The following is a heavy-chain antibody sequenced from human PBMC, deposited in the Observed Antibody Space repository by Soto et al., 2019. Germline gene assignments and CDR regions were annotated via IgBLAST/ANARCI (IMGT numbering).Heavy chain of an antibody. Sequence: PGGSLRLSCAASGFTFSSYAMHWVRQAPGKGLEWVAVISYDGSNKYYADSVKGRFTISRDNSKNTLYLQMNSLRAEDTAVYYCARDGTDYYDSTVHFDYWGQGTLVTVSS. CDR1: GFTFSSYA. D-gene: IGHD3-22*01. CDR3: ARDGTDYYDSTVHFDY. J-gene: IGHJ4*02. CDR2: ISYDGSNK. V-gene: IGHV3-30-3*01.